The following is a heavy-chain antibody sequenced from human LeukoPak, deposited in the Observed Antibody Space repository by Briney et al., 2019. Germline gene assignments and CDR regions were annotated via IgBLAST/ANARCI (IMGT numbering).Heavy chain of an antibody. CDR3: VRHLSGYGFDYRVLDS. Sequence: GESLKISCKGSGYNFRTSWIGWVRQMPGKGLEWMGIIYPGDSDTRYSPSFQGQVTISVARSVNTAYLQWSSPKASDTATYFCVRHLSGYGFDYRVLDSWGQGTLVTVSS. V-gene: IGHV5-51*01. J-gene: IGHJ4*02. D-gene: IGHD5-18*01. CDR1: GYNFRTSW. CDR2: IYPGDSDT.